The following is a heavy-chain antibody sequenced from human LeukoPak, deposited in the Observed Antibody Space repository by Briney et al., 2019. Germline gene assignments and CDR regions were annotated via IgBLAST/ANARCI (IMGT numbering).Heavy chain of an antibody. Sequence: GESLKISCKGSGYSFTSYWIGWVRQMPGKGLEWMGIIYPGDSDTRYSPSFQGQVTISADKSISTAYLQWSSLKASDTAVYYCARAYGSGSYYPDWFDPWGQGTLVTVSS. D-gene: IGHD3-10*01. J-gene: IGHJ5*02. CDR1: GYSFTSYW. CDR2: IYPGDSDT. CDR3: ARAYGSGSYYPDWFDP. V-gene: IGHV5-51*01.